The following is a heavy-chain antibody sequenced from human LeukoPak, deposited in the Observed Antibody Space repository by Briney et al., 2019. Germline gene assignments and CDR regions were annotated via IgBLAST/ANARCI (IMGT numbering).Heavy chain of an antibody. CDR2: IYYSGST. D-gene: IGHD5-24*01. CDR3: AREVGDGYSYIDY. J-gene: IGHJ4*02. V-gene: IGHV4-61*01. CDR1: GGSVSSGSYY. Sequence: SETLSLTCTVSGGSVSSGSYYWSWIRQPPGKGLEWIGYIYYSGSTNYNPSLKSRVTISVDTSKNQFSLKLSSVTAADTAVYYCAREVGDGYSYIDYWGQGTLVTVSS.